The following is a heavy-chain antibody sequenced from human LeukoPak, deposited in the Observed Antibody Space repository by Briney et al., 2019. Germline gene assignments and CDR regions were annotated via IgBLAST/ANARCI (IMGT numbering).Heavy chain of an antibody. CDR3: STRAFSDTSPVA. J-gene: IGHJ5*02. CDR2: IYPANSDT. D-gene: IGHD3-3*02. CDR1: GYSFTSQW. V-gene: IGHV5-51*01. Sequence: GESLKISCKHSGYSFTSQWIGWARQLPGKGLKWMGIIYPANSDTVYTPSFQGQVTISADKSTDTVFLQWGSLKASDTAMYYCSTRAFSDTSPVAWGQGTLVTVSS.